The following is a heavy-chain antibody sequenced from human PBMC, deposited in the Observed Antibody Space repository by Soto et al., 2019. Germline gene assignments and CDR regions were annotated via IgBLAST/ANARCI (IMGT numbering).Heavy chain of an antibody. V-gene: IGHV3-9*01. CDR2: ISWNGGKT. J-gene: IGHJ6*02. D-gene: IGHD2-8*01. Sequence: EEQVVESGGGLVQPGRSLRLSCVASGFTFNDRAMHWVRQAPGKGLEWVSGISWNGGKTDYADSVKGRFTISCDNAKNVLYLQLNDLSVEETDWYECGSDINNGGMEVWGQGTKVIVSS. CDR3: GSDINNGGMEV. CDR1: GFTFNDRA.